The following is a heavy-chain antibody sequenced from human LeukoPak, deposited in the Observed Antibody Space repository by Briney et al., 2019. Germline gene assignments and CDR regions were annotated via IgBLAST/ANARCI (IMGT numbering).Heavy chain of an antibody. Sequence: GGSLRLSCAASGFTFSSYGMHWVRQAPGKGLEWVAFIRNDGINKYYADSVKGRFTISRDNSKNTLYLQMNSLRAEDTAVYYCARDLGGFDPWGQGTLVTVSS. CDR2: IRNDGINK. CDR3: ARDLGGFDP. CDR1: GFTFSSYG. V-gene: IGHV3-30*02. J-gene: IGHJ5*02.